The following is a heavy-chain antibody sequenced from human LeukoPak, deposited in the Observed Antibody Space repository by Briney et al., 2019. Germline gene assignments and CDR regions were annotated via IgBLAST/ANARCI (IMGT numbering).Heavy chain of an antibody. Sequence: PSETLSLTCTVSGGSISSSSYYWGWIRQPPGKGLEWIGSIYYSGSTYYNPSLKSRVTISVDTSKNQFSLKLSSVTAADTAVYYCASPPHGDLYYYFDYWGQGTLVTVSS. CDR1: GGSISSSSYY. CDR3: ASPPHGDLYYYFDY. V-gene: IGHV4-39*01. J-gene: IGHJ4*02. CDR2: IYYSGST. D-gene: IGHD2-2*02.